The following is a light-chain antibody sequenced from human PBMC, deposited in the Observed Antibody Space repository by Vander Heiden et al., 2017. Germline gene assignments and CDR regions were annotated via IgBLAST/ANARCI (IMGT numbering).Light chain of an antibody. J-gene: IGKJ5*01. CDR1: QSVLYTANNKNY. Sequence: DFVMTQPPDSLAVSLGERATINCTPTQSVLYTANNKNYLGWYQQKPGQPTKLLIYWATTRESGVPDRISSRGSGRDFTLTISSLQDEDVAVYYCQQYYSSRAFGQGTRLEIK. CDR2: WAT. V-gene: IGKV4-1*01. CDR3: QQYYSSRA.